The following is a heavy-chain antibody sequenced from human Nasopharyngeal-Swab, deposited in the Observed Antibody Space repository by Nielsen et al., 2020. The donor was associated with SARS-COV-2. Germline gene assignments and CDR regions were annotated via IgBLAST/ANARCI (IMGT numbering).Heavy chain of an antibody. D-gene: IGHD6-13*01. CDR3: ARGYSGSSWYMGGYFDY. V-gene: IGHV4-34*01. J-gene: IGHJ4*02. Sequence: GSLRLSCAVYGGSFSGYYWSWIRQPPGKGLEWIGEINHSGSTNYNPSLKSRVTISIDTSKNQFSLKLSSVTAADTTVYYCARGYSGSSWYMGGYFDYWGQGTLVTVSS. CDR1: GGSFSGYY. CDR2: INHSGST.